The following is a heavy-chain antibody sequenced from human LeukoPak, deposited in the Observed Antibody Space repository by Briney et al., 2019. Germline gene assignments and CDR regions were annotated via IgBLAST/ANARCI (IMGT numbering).Heavy chain of an antibody. D-gene: IGHD2-2*01. J-gene: IGHJ3*02. V-gene: IGHV1-69*05. CDR1: GYTLPELS. CDR2: IIPIFGTA. CDR3: AVVPAANHAFDI. Sequence: SVKVSCKVSGYTLPELSMHWVRQAPGQGLEWMGGIIPIFGTANYAQKFQGRVTITTDESTSTAYMELSSLRSEDTAVYYCAVVPAANHAFDIWGQGTMVTVSS.